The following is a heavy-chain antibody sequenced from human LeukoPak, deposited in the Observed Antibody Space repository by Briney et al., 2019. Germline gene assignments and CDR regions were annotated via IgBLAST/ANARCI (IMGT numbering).Heavy chain of an antibody. CDR1: GFTFSSYA. CDR2: ISGDGGST. V-gene: IGHV3-43*02. J-gene: IGHJ6*02. CDR3: AKDGDTAMVVYYYYGMDV. D-gene: IGHD5-18*01. Sequence: PGGSLRLSCAASGFTFSSYAMSWVRQAPGKGLEWVSLISGDGGSTYYADSVRGRFTISRDNSKNSLYLQMNSLRTEDTALYYCAKDGDTAMVVYYYYGMDVWGQGTTVTVSS.